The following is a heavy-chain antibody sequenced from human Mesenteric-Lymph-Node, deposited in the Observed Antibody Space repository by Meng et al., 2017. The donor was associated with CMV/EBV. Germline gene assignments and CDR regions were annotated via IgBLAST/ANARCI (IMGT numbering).Heavy chain of an antibody. CDR3: ARELERDYYYGMDV. J-gene: IGHJ6*02. Sequence: GGSLRLSCAASGFIFSSYDMHWVRQAPGKGLEWVAFIRYDGSNKYYADSVKGRFTISRDNSKNTLYLQMNSLRAEDTAVYYCARELERDYYYGMDVWGQGTTVTVSS. CDR1: GFIFSSYD. V-gene: IGHV3-30*02. CDR2: IRYDGSNK.